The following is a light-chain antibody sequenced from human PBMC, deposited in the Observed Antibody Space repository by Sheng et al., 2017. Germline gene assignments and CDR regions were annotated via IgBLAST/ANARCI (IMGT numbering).Light chain of an antibody. CDR2: DAS. CDR3: HQYNNRPPRGT. J-gene: IGKJ2*02. Sequence: EIVLTQSPATLSVSPGERATLSCRASHSVSNNLAWYQQKPGQAPRLLIYDASTRASGIPARFSGSGSGTEFTLTISSLQSEDLAVYYCHQYNNRPPRGTFGQGTKLEIE. V-gene: IGKV3-15*01. CDR1: HSVSNN.